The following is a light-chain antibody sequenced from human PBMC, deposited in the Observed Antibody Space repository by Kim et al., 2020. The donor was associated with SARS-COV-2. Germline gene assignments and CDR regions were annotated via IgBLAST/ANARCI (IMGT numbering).Light chain of an antibody. CDR1: SLRTYY. CDR2: GKN. CDR3: NSRDNNDNVL. J-gene: IGLJ2*01. Sequence: SSELTQDPAVSVALGQTVRITCQGDSLRTYYTTWFQQKPGQAPIVVFYGKNNRPSGIPDRFSGSSSGTTASLTITATQAGDEADYYCNSRDNNDNVLFGGGTKVTVL. V-gene: IGLV3-19*01.